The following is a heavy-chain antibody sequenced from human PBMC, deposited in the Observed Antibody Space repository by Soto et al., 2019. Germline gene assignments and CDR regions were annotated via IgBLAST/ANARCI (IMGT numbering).Heavy chain of an antibody. J-gene: IGHJ4*02. CDR2: VYPGDSQA. CDR3: ARQKGY. Sequence: GESLKISCKASGYTFTDAWIGWVRQMPGKGLEWMGIVYPGDSQARYNPSFQGQITISADKSITTAYLQWTSLKASDSAMYYCARQKGYWGQGTLVTVSS. CDR1: GYTFTDAW. V-gene: IGHV5-51*01.